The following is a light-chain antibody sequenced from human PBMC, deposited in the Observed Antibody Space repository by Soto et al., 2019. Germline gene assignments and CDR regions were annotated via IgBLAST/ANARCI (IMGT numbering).Light chain of an antibody. CDR1: QGIRND. CDR2: AAS. CDR3: LQDYSSPLT. Sequence: ALQMTQSPSSLSASVGDGVTITCRASQGIRNDLGWYQQKPGKAPKLLIYAASNLQSGVPSRFSGSGSGTAFTLTISSLQPEDGATYYGLQDYSSPLTFGQGTKVDIK. J-gene: IGKJ1*01. V-gene: IGKV1-6*01.